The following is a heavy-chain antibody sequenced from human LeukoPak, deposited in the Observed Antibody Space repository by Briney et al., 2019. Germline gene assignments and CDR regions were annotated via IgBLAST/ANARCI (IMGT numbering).Heavy chain of an antibody. CDR1: GDSISNYH. D-gene: IGHD3-22*01. CDR2: IYYSGST. Sequence: SETLSLTCTVSGDSISNYHWSWIRQPPGKGLEWIGYIYYSGSTNCNPSLKSRVTMSVDTSKNEFSLKLSSVTAADTAVYHCARGRYYYDSSGYPPYYYYYYYMDVWGKGTTVTISS. V-gene: IGHV4-59*01. CDR3: ARGRYYYDSSGYPPYYYYYYYMDV. J-gene: IGHJ6*03.